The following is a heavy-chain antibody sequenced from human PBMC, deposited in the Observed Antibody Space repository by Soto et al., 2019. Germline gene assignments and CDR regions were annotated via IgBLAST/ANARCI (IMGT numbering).Heavy chain of an antibody. D-gene: IGHD6-13*01. J-gene: IGHJ5*02. Sequence: GGSLRLSCAASGFTFSSYSMNWVRQAPGKGLEWVSYISSSSSTIYYADSVKGRFTISRDNAKNSLYLQMNSLRDEDTAVYYCARDLIFIAAAGMYNWFDPWGQGTLVTVSS. V-gene: IGHV3-48*02. CDR2: ISSSSSTI. CDR1: GFTFSSYS. CDR3: ARDLIFIAAAGMYNWFDP.